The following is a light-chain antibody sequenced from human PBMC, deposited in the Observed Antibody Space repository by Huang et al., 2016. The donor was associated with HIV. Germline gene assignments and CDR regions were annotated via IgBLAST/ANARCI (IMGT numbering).Light chain of an antibody. J-gene: IGKJ4*01. CDR1: QSLLQSNGYNY. CDR2: LGS. V-gene: IGKV2-28*01. Sequence: DIVMTQSPLSLPVTPGEPASISCRSSQSLLQSNGYNYLDWYLQKTGQSPQLLIYLGSNRASGVPDRFSGSGSGTAFTLKISRVEAEDVGVYYCMQTLQTPLTFGGGTKVEIK. CDR3: MQTLQTPLT.